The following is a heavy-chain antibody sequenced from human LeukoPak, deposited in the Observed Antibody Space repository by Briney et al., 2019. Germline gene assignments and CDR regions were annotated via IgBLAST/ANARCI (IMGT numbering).Heavy chain of an antibody. CDR1: GFIFSSYS. D-gene: IGHD3-16*02. J-gene: IGHJ4*02. V-gene: IGHV3-21*01. CDR3: ARDHYDYVWGSYRYHYFDY. CDR2: ISSSSSYI. Sequence: GGSLRLSCAASGFIFSSYSMNWVRQAPGKGLEWVSSISSSSSYIYYADSVKGRFTISRDNAKNSLYLQMNSLRAEDTAVYYCARDHYDYVWGSYRYHYFDYWGQGTLVTVSS.